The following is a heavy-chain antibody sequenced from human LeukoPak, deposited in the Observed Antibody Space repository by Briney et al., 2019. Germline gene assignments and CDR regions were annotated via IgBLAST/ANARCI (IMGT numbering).Heavy chain of an antibody. CDR1: GYTFTSYG. V-gene: IGHV1-18*04. J-gene: IGHJ4*02. D-gene: IGHD6-19*01. Sequence: VASVNVSCKASGYTFTSYGISGVRQAPGQGLEWMGWISAYNGNTNYAQMLQGRVTMTTDTSTSTAYMELRSLRSDDTAVYYCARGPSSDGFDYWGQGTLVTVSS. CDR2: ISAYNGNT. CDR3: ARGPSSDGFDY.